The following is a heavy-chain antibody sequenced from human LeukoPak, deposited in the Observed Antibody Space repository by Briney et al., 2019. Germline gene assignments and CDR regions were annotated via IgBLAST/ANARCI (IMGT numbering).Heavy chain of an antibody. D-gene: IGHD2-2*01. CDR2: ISYDGSNK. Sequence: GVSLRLSCTASGFSFSPYSMHWVRQAPGKGLEWVAVISYDGSNKYYVDAVKGRFTISRDNSKNTLYLQMHSLRADDTSVYYCAKAGCSSTTCYANSWGQGNLVTVSS. J-gene: IGHJ4*02. CDR3: AKAGCSSTTCYANS. CDR1: GFSFSPYS. V-gene: IGHV3-30*18.